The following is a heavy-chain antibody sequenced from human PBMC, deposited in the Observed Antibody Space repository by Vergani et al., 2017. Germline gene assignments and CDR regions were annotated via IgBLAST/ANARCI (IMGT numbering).Heavy chain of an antibody. CDR1: GFTFSSYW. D-gene: IGHD6-6*01. CDR2: IKQDGSEK. V-gene: IGHV3-7*01. J-gene: IGHJ4*02. CDR3: ARAGSSASDY. Sequence: EVQLVESGGGLVQPGGSLRLSCAASGFTFSSYWMSWVRQAPGKVLEWVANIKQDGSEKYYVDSVKGRFTISRDNAKNSMYLQMNSLRSEDTAVYYCARAGSSASDYWGQGTLVTVSS.